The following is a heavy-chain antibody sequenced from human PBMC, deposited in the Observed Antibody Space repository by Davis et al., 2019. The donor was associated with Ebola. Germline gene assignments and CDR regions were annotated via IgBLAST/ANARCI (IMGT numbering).Heavy chain of an antibody. D-gene: IGHD6-6*01. CDR3: ARESPTYVNAAHFDY. J-gene: IGHJ4*02. CDR1: GFTFSSYA. V-gene: IGHV3-48*04. Sequence: GGSLRLSCAASGFTFSSYAMSWVRQAPGKGLEWVSYISSSGGTIYYADSVKGRFTISRDNAKNSLYLQMNSLRAEDTAVYYCARESPTYVNAAHFDYWGQGTLVTVSS. CDR2: ISSSGGTI.